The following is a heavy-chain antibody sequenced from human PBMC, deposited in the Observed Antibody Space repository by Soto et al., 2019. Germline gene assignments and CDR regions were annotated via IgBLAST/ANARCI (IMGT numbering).Heavy chain of an antibody. J-gene: IGHJ4*02. CDR1: GYTFTSYG. CDR3: AVECYSGNRCFHDY. CDR2: ISAYNGNT. D-gene: IGHD3-16*01. Sequence: ASVKVSCKASGYTFTSYGISWVRQAPGQGLEWMGWISAYNGNTNYAQKLQGRVTMTTDTSTSTAYMELRSLRSDDTAVYYCAVECYSGNRCFHDYSRQGTLDTVYS. V-gene: IGHV1-18*01.